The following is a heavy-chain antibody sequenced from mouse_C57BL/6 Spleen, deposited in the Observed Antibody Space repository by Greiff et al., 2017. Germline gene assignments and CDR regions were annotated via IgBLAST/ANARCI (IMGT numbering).Heavy chain of an antibody. V-gene: IGHV1-4*01. CDR2: INPSSGYT. J-gene: IGHJ2*01. CDR1: GYTFTSYT. CDR3: ASTTVVATDFDY. D-gene: IGHD1-1*01. Sequence: LQESGAELARPGASVKMSCKASGYTFTSYTMHWVKQRPGQGLEWIGYINPSSGYTKYNQKFKDKATLTADKSSSTAYMQLSSLTSEDSAVYYCASTTVVATDFDYWGQGTTLTVSS.